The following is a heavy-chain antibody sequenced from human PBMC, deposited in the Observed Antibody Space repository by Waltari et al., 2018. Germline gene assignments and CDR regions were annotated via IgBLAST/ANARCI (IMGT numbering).Heavy chain of an antibody. CDR3: ARGLGAIY. V-gene: IGHV4-39*07. CDR1: GGSITTITYF. CDR2: FSYNGNT. J-gene: IGHJ4*01. Sequence: QLQMEESGPGLVRPSETLSLTCAVSGGSITTITYFWGWDRQPPGKGLEWIGSFSYNGNTYYNPSLKRRVAISGDTSKNQISLLLSSVTAADTAVYYCARGLGAIYWGHGTLVTVSS. D-gene: IGHD3-16*01.